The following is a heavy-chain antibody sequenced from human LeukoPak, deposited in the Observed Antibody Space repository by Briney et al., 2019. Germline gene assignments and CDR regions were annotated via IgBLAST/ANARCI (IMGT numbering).Heavy chain of an antibody. D-gene: IGHD5-18*01. CDR1: GGSISNYY. CDR3: ARTDTAMGRNY. V-gene: IGHV4-59*08. J-gene: IGHJ4*02. CDR2: IYSSGTT. Sequence: SETLSLTCTVSGGSISNYYWNWIRQPPGKGLEWIGFIYSSGTTNYNPSLKSRLSFSIDTSKNQFSLKLSSVTAADTAVYYCARTDTAMGRNYWGQGTLVTVSS.